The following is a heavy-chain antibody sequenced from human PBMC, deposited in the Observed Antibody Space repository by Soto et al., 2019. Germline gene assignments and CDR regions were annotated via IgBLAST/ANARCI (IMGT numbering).Heavy chain of an antibody. Sequence: QVQLVQSGAEVKKPGASVKVSCKASGYTFTNYGISWVRQAPGQGLEWMGWISAYNGNTKYAQKLQGRVTMTTDTSKSTAYMELRSLRSDDTAVYYCARVLVVVPVASLGVDYWGQGALVTVSS. D-gene: IGHD2-2*01. V-gene: IGHV1-18*01. CDR3: ARVLVVVPVASLGVDY. CDR1: GYTFTNYG. CDR2: ISAYNGNT. J-gene: IGHJ4*02.